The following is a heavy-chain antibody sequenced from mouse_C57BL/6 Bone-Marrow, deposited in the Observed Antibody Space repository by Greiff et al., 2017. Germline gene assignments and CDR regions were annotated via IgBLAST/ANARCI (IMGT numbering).Heavy chain of an antibody. V-gene: IGHV5-9-1*02. CDR3: TRDPDY. Sequence: EVNVVESGEGLVKPGGSLKLSCAASGFTFSSYALSWVRQTPEKRLAWVAYISSGGDYIYYADTVKGRFTISRDNARNTLYLQMSSRKSEDTAMYYCTRDPDYWGQGTTLTVAS. J-gene: IGHJ2*01. CDR2: ISSGGDYI. CDR1: GFTFSSYA.